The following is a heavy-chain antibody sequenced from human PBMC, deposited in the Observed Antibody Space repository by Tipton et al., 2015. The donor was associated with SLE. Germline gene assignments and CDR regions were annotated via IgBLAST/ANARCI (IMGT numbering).Heavy chain of an antibody. Sequence: SLRLSCAASGFTVSSNYMSWVRQAPGKGLEWVSVIYSGGSTYYADSVKGRFTISRHNSKNTLYLQMNSLRAEDTAVYYCARDQEGYSYGYSFDYWGQGTLVTVSS. CDR2: IYSGGST. J-gene: IGHJ4*02. CDR3: ARDQEGYSYGYSFDY. CDR1: GFTVSSNY. V-gene: IGHV3-53*01. D-gene: IGHD5-18*01.